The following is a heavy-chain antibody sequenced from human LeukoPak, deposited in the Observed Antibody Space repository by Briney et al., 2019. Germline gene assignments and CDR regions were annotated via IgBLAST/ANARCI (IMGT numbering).Heavy chain of an antibody. CDR1: GGSISSSSYY. J-gene: IGHJ4*02. D-gene: IGHD2-2*01. CDR3: AREVVVVPAANLYFDY. V-gene: IGHV4-39*07. Sequence: SETLSFTCTVSGGSISSSSYYWGWIRQPPGKGLEWIGSIYYSGSTYYSPSLKSRVTISVDRSKNQFSLKLSSVTAADAAVYYCAREVVVVPAANLYFDYWGQGTLVTVSS. CDR2: IYYSGST.